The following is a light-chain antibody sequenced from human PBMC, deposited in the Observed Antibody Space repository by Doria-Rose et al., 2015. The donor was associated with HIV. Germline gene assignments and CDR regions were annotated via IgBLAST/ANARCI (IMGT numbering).Light chain of an antibody. Sequence: LTQSLGTLSLSPGERATLSCRASQSFSSTYLAWYQQKPGQAPSLLIYDGSTKATGIPDRFSASGSGTDFTLTINRLEPEDFALYYCHQYGTSWTFGQGTKVGI. CDR3: HQYGTSWT. CDR1: QSFSSTY. V-gene: IGKV3-20*01. CDR2: DGS. J-gene: IGKJ1*01.